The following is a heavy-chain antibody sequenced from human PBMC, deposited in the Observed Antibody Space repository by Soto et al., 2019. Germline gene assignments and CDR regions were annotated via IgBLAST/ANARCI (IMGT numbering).Heavy chain of an antibody. CDR3: ARGLSIFGVVIHNAFDI. V-gene: IGHV4-34*01. CDR1: GGSFSGYY. D-gene: IGHD3-3*01. J-gene: IGHJ3*02. CDR2: INHSGST. Sequence: QVQLQQWGAGLLKPSETLSLTCAVYGGSFSGYYWSWIRQPPGKGLEWIGEINHSGSTNYNPSLKSRVTISVDTSKNQFSLKLSSVTAADTAVYYCARGLSIFGVVIHNAFDIWGQGTMVTVSS.